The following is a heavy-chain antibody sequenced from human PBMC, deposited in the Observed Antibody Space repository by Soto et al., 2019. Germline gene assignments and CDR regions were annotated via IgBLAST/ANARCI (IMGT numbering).Heavy chain of an antibody. D-gene: IGHD4-17*01. CDR1: GFRLDDYA. Sequence: GGSLRLSCAASGFRLDDYAMHWVRQAPGKGLEWLSCISWNHVTTGYADSVKGRFTISRDNSKNSLLLQMNSLRAEDTAVYYCAKGIGAHGATVTHFNNWGKGTQVTVSS. CDR2: ISWNHVTT. CDR3: AKGIGAHGATVTHFNN. V-gene: IGHV3-9*01. J-gene: IGHJ4*02.